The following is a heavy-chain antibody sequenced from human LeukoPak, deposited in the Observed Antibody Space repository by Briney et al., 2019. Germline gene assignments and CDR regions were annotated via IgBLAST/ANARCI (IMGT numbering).Heavy chain of an antibody. V-gene: IGHV1-69*05. Sequence: SVKVSCKTSGGTFSSYAISWVRQAPGQGLEWMGGIIPIFGTVDYAQKFQGRVTITTDESTSTAYMELSSLRSEDTAVYYCARDTDQYCSGGSCYSAPNHNWFDPWGQGTLVTVSS. J-gene: IGHJ5*02. D-gene: IGHD2-15*01. CDR1: GGTFSSYA. CDR3: ARDTDQYCSGGSCYSAPNHNWFDP. CDR2: IIPIFGTV.